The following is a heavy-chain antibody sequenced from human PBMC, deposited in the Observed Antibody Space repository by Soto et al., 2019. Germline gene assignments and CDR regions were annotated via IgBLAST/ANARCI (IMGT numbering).Heavy chain of an antibody. CDR3: AREGLTGTIGLYYYYGLDV. V-gene: IGHV4-30-2*01. CDR1: GGSISSGGYS. CDR2: IYHSGST. D-gene: IGHD1-7*01. Sequence: SETLSLTCAVSGGSISSGGYSWNWIRQPPGKGLEWIGYIYHSGSTLYNPSLKSRVTISVDKSKNQFSLKLSSVTAADTAVYYCAREGLTGTIGLYYYYGLDVWGQGATVTAP. J-gene: IGHJ6*02.